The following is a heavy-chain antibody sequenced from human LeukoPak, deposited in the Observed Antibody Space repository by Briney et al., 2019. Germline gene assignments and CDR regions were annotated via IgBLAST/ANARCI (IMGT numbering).Heavy chain of an antibody. Sequence: GGSLRLSCAASGFTFSHYWMHWVRHAPGKGLVWVSRIESDGGRTDYADSLKGQFTISRDNAKNTLYLEMNSLRAEDTAVYYCAKAQSNWFDPWGQGTLVTVSS. J-gene: IGHJ5*02. CDR3: AKAQSNWFDP. CDR1: GFTFSHYW. CDR2: IESDGGRT. V-gene: IGHV3-74*01.